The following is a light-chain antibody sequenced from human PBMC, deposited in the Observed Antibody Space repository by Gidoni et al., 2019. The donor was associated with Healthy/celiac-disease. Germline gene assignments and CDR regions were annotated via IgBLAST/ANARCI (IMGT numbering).Light chain of an antibody. CDR2: GAS. CDR1: QSVSSSY. V-gene: IGKV3-20*01. CDR3: QQNGSTPWT. Sequence: DIVLTLSPGTLSSSPVARAALSCRASQSVSSSYLAGYQQKPGQAPRLPIYGASSRATGIPDRFSGSGSGTDLTLNISRLEPEDFAVYYCQQNGSTPWTFGQXTKVEIK. J-gene: IGKJ1*01.